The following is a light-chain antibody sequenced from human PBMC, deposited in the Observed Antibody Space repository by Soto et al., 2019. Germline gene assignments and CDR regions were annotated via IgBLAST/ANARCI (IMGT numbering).Light chain of an antibody. CDR2: AAS. CDR1: QSISSY. V-gene: IGKV1-39*01. J-gene: IGKJ1*01. CDR3: QQAHSFPRT. Sequence: DIQMTQSPSSLSASVGDRVTITCRASQSISSYLNWYQQKPGKAPKLLIYAASSLQSGVPSRFSGSGSGTDFTLSISSLQPEDFATYDCQQAHSFPRTFGQGTKVEVK.